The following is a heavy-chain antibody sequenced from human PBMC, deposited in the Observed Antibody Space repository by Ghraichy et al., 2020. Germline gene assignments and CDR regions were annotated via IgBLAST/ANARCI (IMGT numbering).Heavy chain of an antibody. V-gene: IGHV3-74*01. CDR1: AFTFSSYW. CDR3: ASPMGHYDYNFAY. CDR2: IESDGSST. Sequence: GGSLRLSCAASAFTFSSYWMHWVRQAPGKGLVWVSRIESDGSSTSYADSVKGRFTISRDNAKNTLYLQMNSLRAEDTAVYYCASPMGHYDYNFAYWGQGTLVTVSS. D-gene: IGHD3-16*01. J-gene: IGHJ4*02.